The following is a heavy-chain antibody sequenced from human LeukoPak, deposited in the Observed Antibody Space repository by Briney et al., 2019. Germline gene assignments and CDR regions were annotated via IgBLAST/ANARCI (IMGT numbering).Heavy chain of an antibody. CDR1: GFTVSYNY. J-gene: IGHJ4*02. D-gene: IGHD3-22*01. CDR3: AARYDRRGSLGY. CDR2: IYSGGGT. V-gene: IGHV3-53*01. Sequence: PGGSLRLPCAASGFTVSYNYVSWVRQAPGKGLEWVSVIYSGGGTYYADPVKGRFTISRDNSKNTVYLQMNSLRAEDTAVYYCAARYDRRGSLGYWGQGTLVTVSS.